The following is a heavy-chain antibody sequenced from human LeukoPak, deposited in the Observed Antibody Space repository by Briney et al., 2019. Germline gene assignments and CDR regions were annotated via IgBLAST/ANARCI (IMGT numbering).Heavy chain of an antibody. D-gene: IGHD6-13*01. J-gene: IGHJ4*02. CDR2: INHSGST. CDR3: ASPYSSRWYELCY. CDR1: GGSFSGYY. Sequence: KASETLSLTCAVYGGSFSGYYWSWIRQPPGKGLEWIGEINHSGSTNYNPSLKSRVTISVDTSKNQFSLKLSSVTAADTAVYYCASPYSSRWYELCYWGQGTLVTVSS. V-gene: IGHV4-34*01.